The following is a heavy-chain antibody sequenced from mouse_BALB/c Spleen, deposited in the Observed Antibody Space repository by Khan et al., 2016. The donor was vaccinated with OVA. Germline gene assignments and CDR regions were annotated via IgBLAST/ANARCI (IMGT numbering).Heavy chain of an antibody. D-gene: IGHD1-2*01. V-gene: IGHV1-77*01. CDR1: GYTFTDYY. CDR2: ISPGSGDT. J-gene: IGHJ3*01. Sequence: QVQLQQSGAELARPGASVKLSCKASGYTFTDYYINWVKQRTGQGLEWIGEISPGSGDTYYNEKFKGQATLTADKSSSTDYMQLSSLASEASAVYFCARRNYFGYTFAYWGQGTLVTVSA. CDR3: ARRNYFGYTFAY.